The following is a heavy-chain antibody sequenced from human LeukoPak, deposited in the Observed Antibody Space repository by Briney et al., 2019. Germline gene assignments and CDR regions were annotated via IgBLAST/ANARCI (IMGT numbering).Heavy chain of an antibody. V-gene: IGHV1-2*02. CDR1: GYTFTGYY. Sequence: ASVTVSCKASGYTFTGYYIHWVRQAPGQGLEWMGWINPNSGGTNYAHNFQGRVTMTRDTSISTPYMELSRLKSDDTAVYYCARGRQIFGVVNNWFDPWGQGTLVTVSS. J-gene: IGHJ5*02. CDR3: ARGRQIFGVVNNWFDP. D-gene: IGHD3-3*01. CDR2: INPNSGGT.